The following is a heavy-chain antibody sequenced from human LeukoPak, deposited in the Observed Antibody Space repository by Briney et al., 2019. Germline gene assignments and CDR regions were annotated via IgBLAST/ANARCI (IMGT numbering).Heavy chain of an antibody. J-gene: IGHJ4*02. V-gene: IGHV4-59*12. D-gene: IGHD2-2*01. CDR2: IYYSGST. Sequence: SETLSLTCTVSGGSISSYYWSWIRQPPGKGLEWIGYIYYSGSTNYNPSLKSRVTISVDTSKNQFSLKLSSVTAADTAVYYCARERKLGYCSSTSCSKYYFDYWGQGTLVTVSP. CDR1: GGSISSYY. CDR3: ARERKLGYCSSTSCSKYYFDY.